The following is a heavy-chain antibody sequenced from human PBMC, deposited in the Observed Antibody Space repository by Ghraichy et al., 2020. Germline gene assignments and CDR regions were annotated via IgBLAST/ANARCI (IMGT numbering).Heavy chain of an antibody. J-gene: IGHJ4*02. CDR2: IRYDESNK. CDR3: AKQLPGKSVAGYDY. CDR1: GFSFSNYG. D-gene: IGHD6-19*01. Sequence: GGSLRLSCGASGFSFSNYGMHWVRQAPGKGPEWVADIRYDESNKNYADSVKGRFSISRDNSKNTLYLQMNSLRVEDTAVYYCAKQLPGKSVAGYDYWGQGTLVTVSS. V-gene: IGHV3-30*02.